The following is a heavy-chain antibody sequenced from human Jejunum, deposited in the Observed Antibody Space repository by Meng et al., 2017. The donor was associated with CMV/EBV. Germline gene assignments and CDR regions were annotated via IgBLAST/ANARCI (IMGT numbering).Heavy chain of an antibody. Sequence: SGFSFSSFGLHWVRQAPGKGLEWVAYIRYDLATKYYVDSVKGRFTISRDNSRNSVSLQMNSLRDDDTAIYYCAKQGDPSAYFFDFWGEGTMVTVSS. J-gene: IGHJ4*02. CDR1: GFSFSSFG. V-gene: IGHV3-30*02. CDR3: AKQGDPSAYFFDF. D-gene: IGHD3-10*01. CDR2: IRYDLATK.